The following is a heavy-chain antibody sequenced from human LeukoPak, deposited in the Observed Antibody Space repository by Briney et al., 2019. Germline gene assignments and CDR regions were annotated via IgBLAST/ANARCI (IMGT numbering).Heavy chain of an antibody. D-gene: IGHD3-9*01. CDR2: INHSGST. J-gene: IGHJ4*02. CDR1: GGSFSGYY. CDR3: ARTPTYYDILTGYYPYYFDY. V-gene: IGHV4-34*01. Sequence: SETLSLTCAVYGGSFSGYYWSWIRQPPGKGLEWIGEINHSGSTNYNPSLKSRVTISVDTSKNQFSLKLSSVTAADTAVYYCARTPTYYDILTGYYPYYFDYWGQGTLVTVSS.